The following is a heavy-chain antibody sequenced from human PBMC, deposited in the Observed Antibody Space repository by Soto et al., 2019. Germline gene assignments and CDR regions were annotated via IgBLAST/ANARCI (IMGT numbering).Heavy chain of an antibody. CDR1: GCSISGSSYY. V-gene: IGHV4-39*07. J-gene: IGHJ4*02. CDR3: ARDRFSSSWYGNVFDY. CDR2: IYYSGTT. Sequence: SETLSLTCVVSGCSISGSSYYWGWIRQPPGKGLEWIGSIYYSGTTYYNPSLKSRVTISVDTSKNQFSPKLSSVTAADTAVYYCARDRFSSSWYGNVFDYWGQGTLVTVSS. D-gene: IGHD6-13*01.